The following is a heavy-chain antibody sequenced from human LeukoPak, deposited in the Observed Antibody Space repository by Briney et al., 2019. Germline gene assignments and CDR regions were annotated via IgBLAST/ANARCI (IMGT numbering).Heavy chain of an antibody. J-gene: IGHJ4*02. CDR3: ARGAYCGGDCILPDY. Sequence: SETLSLTCAVSGGSISSSNWWSWVRQPPGKGLEWIGEIYHSGSTNYNPSLKSRVTISVDKSKNQFSLKLSSVTAADTAVYYCARGAYCGGDCILPDYWGQGTLVTVSS. D-gene: IGHD2-21*02. CDR2: IYHSGST. CDR1: GGSISSSNW. V-gene: IGHV4-4*02.